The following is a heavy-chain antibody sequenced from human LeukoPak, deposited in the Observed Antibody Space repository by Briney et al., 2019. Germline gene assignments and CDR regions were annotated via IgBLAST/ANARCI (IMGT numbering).Heavy chain of an antibody. D-gene: IGHD1-26*01. CDR3: AKDAAGARIPFDL. Sequence: GGSLRLSCAASGFIVSNNYMNWVRQAPGKELEWVSGITGSGSNTYYADSVKGRFTISRDSSKNTLHLQMNSLRAEDTALYYCAKDAAGARIPFDLWGQGTLVTVSS. J-gene: IGHJ5*02. CDR2: ITGSGSNT. CDR1: GFIVSNNY. V-gene: IGHV3-23*01.